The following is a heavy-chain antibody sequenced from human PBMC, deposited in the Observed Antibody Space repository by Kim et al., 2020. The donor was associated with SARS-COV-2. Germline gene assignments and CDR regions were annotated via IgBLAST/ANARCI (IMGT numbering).Heavy chain of an antibody. D-gene: IGHD2-21*02. CDR2: IRSETFGGAS. V-gene: IGHV3-49*03. Sequence: GGSLRLSCEGFGFTFGEYGMNWFRQAPGKGLEWLGFIRSETFGGASDYAASIKGRFTISRDDSKSIAYLQMNSLETEDTATYYCTRGDFGDPTYYYYAMDVGGQGTPVTVSS. CDR3: TRGDFGDPTYYYYAMDV. CDR1: GFTFGEYG. J-gene: IGHJ6*02.